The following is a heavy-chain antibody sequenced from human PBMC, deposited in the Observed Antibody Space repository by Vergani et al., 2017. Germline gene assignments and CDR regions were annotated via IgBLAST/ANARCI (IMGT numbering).Heavy chain of an antibody. CDR1: GFTFSSYS. CDR3: AKDPRGYSYGGIDY. Sequence: EVQLVESGGGLVKPGGSLRLSCAASGFTFSSYSMNWVRQAPGKGLEWVSAISGSGGSTYYADSVKGRFTISRDNSKNTLYLQMNSLRAEDTAVYYCAKDPRGYSYGGIDYWGQGTLVTVSS. CDR2: ISGSGGST. J-gene: IGHJ4*02. V-gene: IGHV3-23*04. D-gene: IGHD5-18*01.